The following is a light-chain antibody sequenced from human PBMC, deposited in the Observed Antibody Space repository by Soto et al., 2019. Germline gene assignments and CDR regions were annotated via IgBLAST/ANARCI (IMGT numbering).Light chain of an antibody. CDR3: QQYATSPYT. CDR1: QSVSSIY. Sequence: IVLTQSPGTLSLSPGERATLSCRASQSVSSIYLGWYQQKPGQAPRLLVYGASNRATGIPDRFRGSGSGTDFPLTISRLEPEDFAVYYCQQYATSPYTFGQGTKLEIK. J-gene: IGKJ2*01. CDR2: GAS. V-gene: IGKV3-20*01.